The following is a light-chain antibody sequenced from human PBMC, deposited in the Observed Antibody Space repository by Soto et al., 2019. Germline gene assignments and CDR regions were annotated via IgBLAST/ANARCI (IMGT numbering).Light chain of an antibody. CDR3: QQYGSSPLT. Sequence: EIVLTQSPGTLSLSPGERATLSCRASRSVSSSYLAWYQQKPDQAPRLLIYGASSRATGIPDRFSGSGSGTDVTLTISRLEPEDFAVYYCQQYGSSPLTFGGGTKVEIK. J-gene: IGKJ4*01. CDR2: GAS. V-gene: IGKV3-20*01. CDR1: RSVSSSY.